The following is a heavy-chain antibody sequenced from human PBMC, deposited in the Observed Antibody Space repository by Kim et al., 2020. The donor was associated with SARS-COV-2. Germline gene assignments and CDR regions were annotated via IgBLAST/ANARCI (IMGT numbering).Heavy chain of an antibody. CDR3: ARGERGYSGSERGNFDY. CDR1: GGSISSSNW. V-gene: IGHV4-4*02. D-gene: IGHD5-12*01. Sequence: SETLSLTCAVSGGSISSSNWWSWVRQPPGKGLEWIGEIYHSGSTNYNPSLKSRVTISVDKSKNQFSLKLSSVTAADTAVYYCARGERGYSGSERGNFDYWGQGTLVTVSS. CDR2: IYHSGST. J-gene: IGHJ4*02.